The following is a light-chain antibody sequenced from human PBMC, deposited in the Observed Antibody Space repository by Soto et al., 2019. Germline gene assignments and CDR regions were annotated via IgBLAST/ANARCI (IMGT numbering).Light chain of an antibody. V-gene: IGLV2-23*02. J-gene: IGLJ1*01. CDR3: CSSAGGGTYV. CDR1: SSDVGSYDL. Sequence: QSVLTRPASVSGSPGQSIAISCTGTSSDVGSYDLVSWYQQHPGKAPKLMIYEVTKRPSGVSSRFSGSKSGNTASLTISGLQAEDDADYYCCSSAGGGTYVFGTGTKVTVL. CDR2: EVT.